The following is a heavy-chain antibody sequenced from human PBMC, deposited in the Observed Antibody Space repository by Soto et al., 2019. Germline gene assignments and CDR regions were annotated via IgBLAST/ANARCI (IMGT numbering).Heavy chain of an antibody. J-gene: IGHJ4*02. Sequence: QVQLVESGGGVVQPGKSLRLSCAASGFTFSSYAMHWARQAPGKGLEWVTVISIRGGDEYYAESERGRFTISRDDSKNTLYLQMDSLRVEDTAVYYCARGTIVARQHLDYWGQGTLVTVSS. CDR2: ISIRGGDE. CDR3: ARGTIVARQHLDY. V-gene: IGHV3-30*03. D-gene: IGHD6-6*01. CDR1: GFTFSSYA.